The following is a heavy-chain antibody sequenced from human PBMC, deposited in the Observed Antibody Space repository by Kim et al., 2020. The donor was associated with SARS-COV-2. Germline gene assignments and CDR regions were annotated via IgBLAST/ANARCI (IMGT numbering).Heavy chain of an antibody. Sequence: SETLSLTCAVYGGSFSGYYWSWIRQPPGKGLEWIGEINHSGSTNYNPSLKSRVTISVDTSKNQFSLKLSSVTAADTAVYYCARGVPIVVVPAAMGDVNWFDPWGQGTLVTVSS. D-gene: IGHD2-2*01. CDR1: GGSFSGYY. CDR2: INHSGST. V-gene: IGHV4-34*01. CDR3: ARGVPIVVVPAAMGDVNWFDP. J-gene: IGHJ5*02.